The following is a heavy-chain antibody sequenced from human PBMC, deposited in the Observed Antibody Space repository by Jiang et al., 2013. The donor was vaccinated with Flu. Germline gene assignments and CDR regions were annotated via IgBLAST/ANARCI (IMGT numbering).Heavy chain of an antibody. D-gene: IGHD2-8*01. V-gene: IGHV1-69*04. CDR1: GGIFSRFT. CDR2: IIPVVGVV. J-gene: IGHJ3*01. CDR3: ARADGFCTNGVCLTPFDL. Sequence: SGAEVKNPGSSVKVSCKASGGIFSRFTVIWVRQAPGQGLEWMGKIIPVVGVVHYAQKLQARVTISADKSTSTVYLEVNSLTYEDTAVYYCARADGFCTNGVCLTPFDLWGQGTVVTVSS.